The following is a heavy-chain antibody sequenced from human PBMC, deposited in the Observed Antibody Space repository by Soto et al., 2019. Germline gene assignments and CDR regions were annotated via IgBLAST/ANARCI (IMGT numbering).Heavy chain of an antibody. J-gene: IGHJ6*03. Sequence: QVQLVQSGAEVKKPGASVKVSCKASGYTFTSYDINWVRQATGQGLEWMGWMNPNSGNTGYAQKFQGRVTMTRNTSISTAYMELSSLRSEDTAVYYCAREPLVVVAATSYYYYMDVWGKGTTVTVSS. V-gene: IGHV1-8*01. CDR1: GYTFTSYD. CDR2: MNPNSGNT. CDR3: AREPLVVVAATSYYYYMDV. D-gene: IGHD2-15*01.